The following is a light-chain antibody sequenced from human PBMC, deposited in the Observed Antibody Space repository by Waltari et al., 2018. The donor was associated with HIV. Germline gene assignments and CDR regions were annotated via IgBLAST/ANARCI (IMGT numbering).Light chain of an antibody. CDR3: SSYSPRTSVV. CDR1: PSALSSLNF. J-gene: IGLJ3*02. V-gene: IGLV2-14*01. CDR2: EVS. Sequence: HSVLTQPASVPGSPGQSITITCSPPPSALSSLNFLSWYQHYPGSAPRLIIFEVSSRPSGISDRFSGSKSGDTASLTISALRTEDEADYFCSSYSPRTSVVFGGGTKVTVL.